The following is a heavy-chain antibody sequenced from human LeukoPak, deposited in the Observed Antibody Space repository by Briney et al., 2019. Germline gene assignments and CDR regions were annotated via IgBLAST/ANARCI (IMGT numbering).Heavy chain of an antibody. CDR1: GGSISSSSYY. J-gene: IGHJ6*03. D-gene: IGHD6-19*01. Sequence: PSETLSLTCTVSGGSISSSSYYWGWIRQPPWKGLEWIGSIYYSGSTYYNPSLKSRVTISVDTSKNQFSLKLSSVTAADTAVYYCARDGTKTRTTNAPDSSGWYGGPRYYYYYYMDVWGKGTSVTISS. V-gene: IGHV4-39*07. CDR2: IYYSGST. CDR3: ARDGTKTRTTNAPDSSGWYGGPRYYYYYYMDV.